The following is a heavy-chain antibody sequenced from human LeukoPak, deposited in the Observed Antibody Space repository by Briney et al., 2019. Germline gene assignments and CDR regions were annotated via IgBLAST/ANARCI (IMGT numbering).Heavy chain of an antibody. V-gene: IGHV1-2*02. Sequence: ASVKVSCKASGYTFTGYYMHWVRQAPGQGLEWMGWINPNSGGTNYAQKFQGRVTMTRDTSISTAYMELSRLRSDDTAVYYCARVGYCSSTSCYNWFDPWAREPWSPSPQ. CDR3: ARVGYCSSTSCYNWFDP. D-gene: IGHD2-2*01. CDR1: GYTFTGYY. CDR2: INPNSGGT. J-gene: IGHJ5*02.